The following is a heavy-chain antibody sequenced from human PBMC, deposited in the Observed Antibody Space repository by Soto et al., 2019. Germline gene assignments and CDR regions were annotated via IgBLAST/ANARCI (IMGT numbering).Heavy chain of an antibody. CDR1: GFTFSSYG. Sequence: QVQLVESGGGVVQPGRSLRLSCAASGFTFSSYGMHWVRQAPGKGLEWVAVIWYDGSNKYYADSVKGRFTISRDNSKNTLYLQMNSLRAEDTAVYYCARVTGPVGGPVLIWGQGTMVTVSS. V-gene: IGHV3-33*01. CDR3: ARVTGPVGGPVLI. D-gene: IGHD1-26*01. J-gene: IGHJ3*02. CDR2: IWYDGSNK.